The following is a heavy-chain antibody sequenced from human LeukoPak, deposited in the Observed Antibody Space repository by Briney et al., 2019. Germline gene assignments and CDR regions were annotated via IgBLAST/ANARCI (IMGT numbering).Heavy chain of an antibody. CDR3: ARDFGTTVTTFGAVDI. J-gene: IGHJ3*02. V-gene: IGHV3-33*01. CDR2: IWDDGNKK. Sequence: GESLRLCCAASGFTFSHYGMHWVRQAPGKGLEWVALIWDDGNKKSHADTVKGRFTISRDNSKNTLYLQMNSPRAEDTAVYYCARDFGTTVTTFGAVDIWGQGTKVIVSS. D-gene: IGHD4-17*01. CDR1: GFTFSHYG.